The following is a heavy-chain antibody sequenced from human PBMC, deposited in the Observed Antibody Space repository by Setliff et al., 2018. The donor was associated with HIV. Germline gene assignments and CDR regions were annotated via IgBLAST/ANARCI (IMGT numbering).Heavy chain of an antibody. J-gene: IGHJ4*02. Sequence: SETLSLTCTVSGGSIRTGTYYWGWIRQPPGKGLEWIGSIYYDGRTFYKPSLESRLTISVDASKNQFSLRLNSVTAADTAVYFCARGGAVSADFDSWGQGTLVTVSS. CDR2: IYYDGRT. CDR3: ARGGAVSADFDS. CDR1: GGSIRTGTYY. D-gene: IGHD3-16*01. V-gene: IGHV4-39*07.